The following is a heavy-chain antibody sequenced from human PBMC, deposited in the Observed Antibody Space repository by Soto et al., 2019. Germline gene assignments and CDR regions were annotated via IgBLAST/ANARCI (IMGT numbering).Heavy chain of an antibody. CDR2: ISGGGGTT. CDR1: GFTFSDYG. Sequence: EVQLLESGGGLVQPGGSLRLSCAASGFTFSDYGMSWVRQAPGKGLAWVSGISGGGGTTNYADSVKGRFTISRDNSKNTLYQQMNILRAEDTAVDYCTRRLITDKYYYGMDVWGQGTTATVSS. CDR3: TRRLITDKYYYGMDV. D-gene: IGHD3-22*01. V-gene: IGHV3-23*01. J-gene: IGHJ6*02.